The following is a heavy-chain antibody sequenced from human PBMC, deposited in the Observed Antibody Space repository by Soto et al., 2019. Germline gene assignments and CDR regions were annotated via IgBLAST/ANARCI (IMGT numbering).Heavy chain of an antibody. Sequence: EVQLVESGGGLVQPGGSLRLSCAASGFTFSSYWMSWVRQAPGKGLEWVANIKQDGSEKYYVDSVKGRFIISRDNAKNSLYLQMNSLRAEDTAVYYCARDVVAARPYYFDYWGQGTLVTVSS. CDR2: IKQDGSEK. CDR3: ARDVVAARPYYFDY. CDR1: GFTFSSYW. J-gene: IGHJ4*02. V-gene: IGHV3-7*05. D-gene: IGHD6-6*01.